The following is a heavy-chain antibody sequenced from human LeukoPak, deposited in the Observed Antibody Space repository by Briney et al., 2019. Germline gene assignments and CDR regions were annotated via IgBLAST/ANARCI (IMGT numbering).Heavy chain of an antibody. V-gene: IGHV5-51*01. Sequence: GESLKISCKCSGYSFTSYWIGWVRQLPGKGLEWMGIIYPGDSDTRYSPSLQGQVTIAADKSISTAYLQWSSLKASDTAMYYCAISSTSLGDPWGQGTLVTVSS. D-gene: IGHD2-2*01. CDR1: GYSFTSYW. CDR2: IYPGDSDT. J-gene: IGHJ5*02. CDR3: AISSTSLGDP.